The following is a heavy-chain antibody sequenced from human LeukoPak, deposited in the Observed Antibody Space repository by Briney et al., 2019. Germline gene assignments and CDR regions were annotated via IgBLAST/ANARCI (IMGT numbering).Heavy chain of an antibody. CDR1: GFTFSGYA. J-gene: IGHJ4*02. V-gene: IGHV3-23*01. CDR2: ITDTGGDT. CDR3: TKGSSSSRPYYFDY. D-gene: IGHD6-6*01. Sequence: PGGSLRLSCAASGFTFSGYAMSWVRQAPGKGLEWVSAITDTGGDTYHADSVKSRLTISRDNSKDTLYLQMISLRAEDTALYYCTKGSSSSRPYYFDYWGQGTLVTVSS.